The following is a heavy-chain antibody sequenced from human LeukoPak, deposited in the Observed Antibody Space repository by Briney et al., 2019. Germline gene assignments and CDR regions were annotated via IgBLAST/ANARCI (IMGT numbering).Heavy chain of an antibody. D-gene: IGHD4-17*01. CDR1: GFAFSTYS. CDR3: VRLFGGVTTFDY. CDR2: INQDGSAE. J-gene: IGHJ4*02. V-gene: IGHV3-7*01. Sequence: GGSLRLSCAASGFAFSTYSMSWVRQAPGKGLDWVASINQDGSAEYYVDSVRGRFTISRDNAKNSLYLQVNSLRVDDTAVYYCVRLFGGVTTFDYWGQGTLVTVSS.